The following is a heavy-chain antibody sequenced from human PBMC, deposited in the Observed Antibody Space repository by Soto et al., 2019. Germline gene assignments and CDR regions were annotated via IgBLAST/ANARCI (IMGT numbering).Heavy chain of an antibody. CDR1: GYSFTNFC. CDR3: ARGRTPIDY. J-gene: IGHJ4*02. V-gene: IGHV1-18*01. D-gene: IGHD2-15*01. CDR2: ISAYNGNT. Sequence: QVQLVQSGAEVKKPGASVKVSCKASGYSFTNFCISWVRQAPGQGLEWMGWISAYNGNTNYAQNFQGRVTMTTDTPTSPAYMELRSLRSDDTAVYYCARGRTPIDYWGQGTLVTVSS.